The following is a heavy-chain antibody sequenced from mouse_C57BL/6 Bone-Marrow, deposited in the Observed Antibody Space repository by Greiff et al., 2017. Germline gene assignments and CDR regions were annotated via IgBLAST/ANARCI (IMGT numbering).Heavy chain of an antibody. D-gene: IGHD2-2*01. Sequence: VQLQQSGAELAKPGASVKLSCKASGYTFTSYWMHWVKQRPGQGLEWIGYINPSSGYTKYNQKFKDKATLTADKSSSTAYMQLRSLPYADSAVYYGASGLRRGEYYLDYWGQGTTRTVSS. V-gene: IGHV1-7*01. CDR2: INPSSGYT. CDR3: ASGLRRGEYYLDY. J-gene: IGHJ2*01. CDR1: GYTFTSYW.